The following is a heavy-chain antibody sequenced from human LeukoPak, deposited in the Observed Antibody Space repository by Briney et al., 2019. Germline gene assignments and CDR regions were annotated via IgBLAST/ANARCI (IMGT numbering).Heavy chain of an antibody. CDR2: INPNRCGT. CDR3: ARGSDYGSGSVLIDY. J-gene: IGHJ4*02. D-gene: IGHD3-10*01. V-gene: IGHV1-2*02. CDR1: GYTFTGYY. Sequence: ASVKVSCKASGYTFTGYYMHWVRQAPAQGLEWMGWINPNRCGTNYAQKFQGRVTMTRDTAISTAYMELRRLRSDDTAVYYCARGSDYGSGSVLIDYWGQGTLVTVSS.